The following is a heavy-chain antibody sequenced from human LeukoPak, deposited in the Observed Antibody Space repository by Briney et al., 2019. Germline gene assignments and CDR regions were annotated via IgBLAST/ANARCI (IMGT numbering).Heavy chain of an antibody. CDR1: GGSISSSSYF. D-gene: IGHD6-6*01. CDR2: ISYSGST. V-gene: IGHV4-39*07. Sequence: SETLSLTCTVSGGSISSSSYFWGWIRQPPGKGLQWIGSISYSGSTNYNPSLKSRVTISLDPSKNQFSLKVTSVTAADTAVYYCAKGGASSRYFNFWGQGTLVTVSS. CDR3: AKGGASSRYFNF. J-gene: IGHJ4*02.